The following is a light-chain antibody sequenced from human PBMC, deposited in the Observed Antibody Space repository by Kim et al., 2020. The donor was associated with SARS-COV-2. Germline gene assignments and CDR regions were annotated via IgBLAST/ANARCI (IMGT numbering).Light chain of an antibody. CDR2: GAS. CDR3: QKYSSSPALT. CDR1: QSFSSSY. Sequence: PGESATLACRASQSFSSSYVAWYQQTPGQPPRLLIYGASSRATGIPDRFSGSGSGTDFTLTITRLEPEDFAVYYCQKYSSSPALTFGGGTKVDIK. V-gene: IGKV3-20*01. J-gene: IGKJ4*01.